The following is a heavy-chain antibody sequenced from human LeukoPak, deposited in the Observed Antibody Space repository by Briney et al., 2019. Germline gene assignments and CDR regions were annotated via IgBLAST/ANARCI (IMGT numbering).Heavy chain of an antibody. V-gene: IGHV3-21*01. CDR2: ISSSSSYI. Sequence: PGGSLRLSCAASEFSVGSNYMTWVRQAPGKGLEWVSSISSSSSYIYYADSVKGRFTISRDNAKNSLYLQMNSLRAEDTAVYYCARDLSGSWSFDYWGQGTLVTVSS. CDR1: EFSVGSNY. CDR3: ARDLSGSWSFDY. D-gene: IGHD6-13*01. J-gene: IGHJ4*02.